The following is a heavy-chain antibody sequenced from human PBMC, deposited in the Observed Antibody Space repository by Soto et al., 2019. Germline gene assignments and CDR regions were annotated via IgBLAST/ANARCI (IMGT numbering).Heavy chain of an antibody. CDR2: INAGNGNT. D-gene: IGHD4-4*01. Sequence: ASVKVSCKASGYTFTSYAMHWVRQAPGQRLEWMGWINAGNGNTKYSQKFQGRVTSTRDTSASTAYMELSSLRSEDTAVYYCERCHYSNYRWFDPWGQGTLVTVSS. CDR1: GYTFTSYA. CDR3: ERCHYSNYRWFDP. V-gene: IGHV1-3*01. J-gene: IGHJ5*02.